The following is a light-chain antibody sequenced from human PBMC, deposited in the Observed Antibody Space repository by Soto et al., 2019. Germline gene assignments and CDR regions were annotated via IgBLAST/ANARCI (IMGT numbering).Light chain of an antibody. J-gene: IGLJ2*01. Sequence: QSALTQPASVSGSPGQSITISCTGTSSDIGGYNYVSWYQQHPGKAPKLMIYDVSNRPSGVSNRFSGSKSGNTASLTISGLQTEDEAEYYCSSYISSSTAVVFGGGTKVTVL. CDR2: DVS. CDR1: SSDIGGYNY. CDR3: SSYISSSTAVV. V-gene: IGLV2-14*03.